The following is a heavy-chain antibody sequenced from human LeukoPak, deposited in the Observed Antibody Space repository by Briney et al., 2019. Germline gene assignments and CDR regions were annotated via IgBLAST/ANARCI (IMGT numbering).Heavy chain of an antibody. CDR3: ARDDPGGRSGAFDI. CDR1: GGSVSSGRYY. V-gene: IGHV4-61*01. D-gene: IGHD6-25*01. J-gene: IGHJ3*02. CDR2: IYYSGST. Sequence: SETLSLTCTVSGGSVSSGRYYWSWIRQPPGKGLEWIGYIYYSGSTYYNPSLKSRVTISVDTSNNQFSLKLSSVTAADTAVYYCARDDPGGRSGAFDIWGQGTMVTVSS.